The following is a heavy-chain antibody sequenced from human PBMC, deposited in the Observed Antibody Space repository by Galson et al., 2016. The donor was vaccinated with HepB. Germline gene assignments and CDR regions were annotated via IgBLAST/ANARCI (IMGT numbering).Heavy chain of an antibody. Sequence: SLRLSCAVSGFTFSNYWMQWVRQGPGQGLVWVSRVNGDGSSTTYADSVKGRFTISRDNPQSTLYLQMNSLRAEDTAVYYCARGNATDVWGQGTTVTVSS. V-gene: IGHV3-74*01. CDR1: GFTFSNYW. J-gene: IGHJ6*02. CDR2: VNGDGSST. CDR3: ARGNATDV.